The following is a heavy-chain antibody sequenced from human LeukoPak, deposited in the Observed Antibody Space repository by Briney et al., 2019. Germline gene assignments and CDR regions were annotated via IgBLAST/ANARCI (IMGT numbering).Heavy chain of an antibody. V-gene: IGHV4-38-2*01. CDR3: ARNATVTTRSQAFDM. CDR2: IYHSGST. J-gene: IGHJ3*02. Sequence: SETLSLTCAVSDFSISTGYYWGWIRQPPGKGLEWIGSIYHSGSTHYNPSLKSRITISIDTSKSQFSLELRSVTAADTAVYYCARNATVTTRSQAFDMWRQGTMLTVFS. D-gene: IGHD4-17*01. CDR1: DFSISTGYY.